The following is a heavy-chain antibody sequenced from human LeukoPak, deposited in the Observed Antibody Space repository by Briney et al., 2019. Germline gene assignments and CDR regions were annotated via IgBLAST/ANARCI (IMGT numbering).Heavy chain of an antibody. CDR2: FDPEVGGT. CDR3: ATAYDTSGYGPFDM. D-gene: IGHD3-22*01. CDR1: GNTLTESS. J-gene: IGHJ3*02. V-gene: IGHV1-24*01. Sequence: GASVKVSCKVSGNTLTESSIHWVRQAPGKDLEWVGGFDPEVGGTVYAQKFQGRVTMTEDTSTDTAYMDLSSLRSEDTAVYYCATAYDTSGYGPFDMWGQGTTVTVST.